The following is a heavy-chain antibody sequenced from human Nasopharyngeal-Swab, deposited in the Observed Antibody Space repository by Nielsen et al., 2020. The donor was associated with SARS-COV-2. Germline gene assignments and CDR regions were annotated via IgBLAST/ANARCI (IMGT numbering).Heavy chain of an antibody. D-gene: IGHD4-17*01. CDR3: ARDRTVTTTVYFDY. CDR1: GFTFSSYG. V-gene: IGHV3-33*01. Sequence: GGSLRLSCAASGFTFSSYGMHWVRRAPGKGLEWVAVIWYDGSNKYYADSVKGRFTISRDNSKNTLYLQMNNLRAEDTAVYYCARDRTVTTTVYFDYWGQGTLVTVSS. J-gene: IGHJ4*02. CDR2: IWYDGSNK.